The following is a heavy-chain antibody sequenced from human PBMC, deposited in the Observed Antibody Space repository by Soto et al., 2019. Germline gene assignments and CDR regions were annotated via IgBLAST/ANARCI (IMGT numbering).Heavy chain of an antibody. CDR3: AREEYYDSSGYPSYYFDY. V-gene: IGHV1-18*04. Sequence: ASVKVSCKASGYTFTSYGISWVRQAPGQGREWMGWISAYNGNTNYAQKLQGRVTMTTNTSTSTAYMELRSLRSDDTAVYYCAREEYYDSSGYPSYYFDYWGQGXLVTVSS. CDR1: GYTFTSYG. J-gene: IGHJ4*02. D-gene: IGHD3-22*01. CDR2: ISAYNGNT.